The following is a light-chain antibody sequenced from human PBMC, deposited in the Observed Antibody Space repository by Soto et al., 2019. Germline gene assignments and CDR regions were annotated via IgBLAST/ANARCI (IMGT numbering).Light chain of an antibody. J-gene: IGKJ1*01. CDR1: EDISTW. CDR2: AAS. V-gene: IGKV1-12*01. Sequence: DIEMSESPTTVSASVRERVNISCVSSEDISTWLAWYQQKPGKAPKLLIYAASSLQSGVPSRFSGSGSGTDFALTICSLQPEDFSTYYCQLRYHTPQTFGQGTKVDIK. CDR3: QLRYHTPQT.